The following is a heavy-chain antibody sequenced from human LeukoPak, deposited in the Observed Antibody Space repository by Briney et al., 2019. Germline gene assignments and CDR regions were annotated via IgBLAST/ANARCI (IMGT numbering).Heavy chain of an antibody. CDR3: ARNSGSYFLTFDY. CDR1: GFTFGSYA. V-gene: IGHV3-30*04. CDR2: ISYDGSNK. J-gene: IGHJ4*02. D-gene: IGHD1-26*01. Sequence: PGRSLRLSCAASGFTFGSYAMHWVRQAPGKGLEWVAVISYDGSNKYYADSVKGRFTISRDNSKNTLYLQMNSLRAEDTAVYYCARNSGSYFLTFDYWGQGTLVTVSS.